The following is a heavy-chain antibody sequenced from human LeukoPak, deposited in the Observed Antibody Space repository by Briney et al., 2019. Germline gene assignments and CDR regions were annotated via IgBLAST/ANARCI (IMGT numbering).Heavy chain of an antibody. CDR2: IYYSGST. CDR3: ARDFPQYYYDSSGYYGGAAPDAFDI. V-gene: IGHV4-39*07. Sequence: PSETLSLTCTVSGGSISSSSYYWGWIRQPPGKGLEWIGSIYYSGSTYYNPSLKSRVTISVDTSKNQFSLKLSSVTAADTAVYYCARDFPQYYYDSSGYYGGAAPDAFDIWGQGTMVTVSS. D-gene: IGHD3-22*01. J-gene: IGHJ3*02. CDR1: GGSISSSSYY.